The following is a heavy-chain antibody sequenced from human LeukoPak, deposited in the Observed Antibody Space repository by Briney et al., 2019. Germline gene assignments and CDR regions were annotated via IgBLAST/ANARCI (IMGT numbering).Heavy chain of an antibody. CDR3: AGGLLEAQGWLQWLGTVYSMDV. Sequence: GGSLRLSCAASGFTFSSYWMSWVRQAPGKGLEWVANIKQDGSEKYYVDSVKGRLTISRDNAKNSLYLQMNSLRVDDTAVYYCAGGLLEAQGWLQWLGTVYSMDVWGQGTPVTVSS. J-gene: IGHJ6*02. CDR2: IKQDGSEK. D-gene: IGHD5-24*01. V-gene: IGHV3-7*03. CDR1: GFTFSSYW.